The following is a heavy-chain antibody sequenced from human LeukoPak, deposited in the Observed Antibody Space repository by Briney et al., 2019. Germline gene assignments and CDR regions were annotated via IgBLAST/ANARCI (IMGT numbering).Heavy chain of an antibody. V-gene: IGHV3-23*01. Sequence: GGSLRLSCAASGFTFSSYAMSCVRQAPGKGLEWVSAISGSGGSTYYADSVKGRFTISRDNSKNTLYLQMNSLRAEDTAVYYCAKDFTSSRYCSGGSCFPYFDYWGQGTLVTVSS. D-gene: IGHD2-15*01. CDR2: ISGSGGST. J-gene: IGHJ4*02. CDR3: AKDFTSSRYCSGGSCFPYFDY. CDR1: GFTFSSYA.